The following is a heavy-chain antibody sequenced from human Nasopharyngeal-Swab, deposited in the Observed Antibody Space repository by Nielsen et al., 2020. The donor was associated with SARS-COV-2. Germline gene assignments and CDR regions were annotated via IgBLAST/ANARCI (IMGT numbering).Heavy chain of an antibody. CDR3: ARSGTVGAPGLDY. Sequence: ASVMVSCKASGYIFTTYAIHCVRQPPGQRLEWMAWINAGTGNREYSQKFQGRVTISTDTSASTAYMELGGLPSEDTAVYYCARSGTVGAPGLDYWGQGTLVTVSS. CDR2: INAGTGNR. D-gene: IGHD1-26*01. J-gene: IGHJ4*02. V-gene: IGHV1-3*01. CDR1: GYIFTTYA.